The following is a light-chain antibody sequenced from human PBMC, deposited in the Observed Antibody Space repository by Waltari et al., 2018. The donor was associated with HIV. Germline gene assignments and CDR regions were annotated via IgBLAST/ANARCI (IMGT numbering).Light chain of an antibody. Sequence: EIVLTQSPPPLSLSPGARATLFCRASQSISTSLAWYQQKPGQAPKLLIYDASNRATGVPARFSGSGSGTDFTLTITSLEPEDFALYYCQQRTNWPPRTFGQGTKLEFK. J-gene: IGKJ2*01. V-gene: IGKV3-11*01. CDR3: QQRTNWPPRT. CDR1: QSISTS. CDR2: DAS.